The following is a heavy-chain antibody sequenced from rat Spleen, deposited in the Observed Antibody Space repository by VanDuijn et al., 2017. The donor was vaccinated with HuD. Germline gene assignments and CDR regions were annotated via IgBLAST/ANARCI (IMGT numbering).Heavy chain of an antibody. CDR3: TTADNNYGPQWFAY. CDR1: GFTFSDYY. Sequence: EVQLVESDGGLVQPGRSLKLSCAASGFTFSDYYMAWVRQAPTKGLEWVASISFDGDTTDYRDSVKGRFSISRDNTESALYLQMDSLRSEDTATYYCTTADNNYGPQWFAYWGQGTLVTVSS. J-gene: IGHJ3*01. V-gene: IGHV5-20*01. D-gene: IGHD1-10*01. CDR2: ISFDGDTT.